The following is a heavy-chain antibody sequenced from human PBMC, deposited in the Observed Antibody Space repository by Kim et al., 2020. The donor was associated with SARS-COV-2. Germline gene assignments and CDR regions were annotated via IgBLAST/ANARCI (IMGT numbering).Heavy chain of an antibody. J-gene: IGHJ4*02. Sequence: SETLSLTCAVYGGSFSGYYWSWIRQPPGKGLEWIGEINHSGSTNYNPSLKSRVTISVDTSKNQFSLKLSSVTAADTAVYYCARRRKSVLMVYVYYFDYWGQGTLVTVSS. D-gene: IGHD2-8*01. CDR3: ARRRKSVLMVYVYYFDY. V-gene: IGHV4-34*01. CDR2: INHSGST. CDR1: GGSFSGYY.